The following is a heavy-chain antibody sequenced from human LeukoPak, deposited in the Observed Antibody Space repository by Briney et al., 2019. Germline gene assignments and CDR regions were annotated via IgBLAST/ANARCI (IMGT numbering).Heavy chain of an antibody. J-gene: IGHJ4*02. CDR3: TTIRTAAGDC. CDR1: GFTFSHAW. Sequence: GGSLRLSCAASGFTFSHAWMSWVRQAPGKGLKWVGRIQSTTDGGTTEYGAPVKGRFTISRDDSKNTLYLQMNSLKTEDTAVYYCTTIRTAAGDCWGQGTLVTVSS. D-gene: IGHD6-13*01. CDR2: IQSTTDGGTT. V-gene: IGHV3-15*01.